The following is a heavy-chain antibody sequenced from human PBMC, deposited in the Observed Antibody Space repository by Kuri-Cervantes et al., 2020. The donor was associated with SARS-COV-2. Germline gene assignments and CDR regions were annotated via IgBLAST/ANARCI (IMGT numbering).Heavy chain of an antibody. CDR3: ARDQQWLVRGALDV. V-gene: IGHV4-34*01. CDR2: IHHSGST. Sequence: GSLRLSCAVYGGSFSPYYWSWIRQPPGKGLEWIGEIHHSGSTNYDPSFKSRVTTSLDTSKNHFSLKLTSVTAADTAMYYCARDQQWLVRGALDVWGQGTTVTVSS. D-gene: IGHD6-19*01. CDR1: GGSFSPYY. J-gene: IGHJ6*02.